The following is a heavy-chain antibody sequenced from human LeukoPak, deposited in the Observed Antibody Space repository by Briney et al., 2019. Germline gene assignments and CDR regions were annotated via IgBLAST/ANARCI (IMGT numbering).Heavy chain of an antibody. D-gene: IGHD6-13*01. CDR3: ARGIVADDGRPFDY. CDR1: GGSISGGTYY. Sequence: SETLSLTCTVSGGSISGGTYYWSWIRQPAGKGLEWIGRIYANSGSTDYNPSLKSRVTMSVDMSKNQFSLKLSSVTAADTAVYYCARGIVADDGRPFDYWGQGTLVTVSS. J-gene: IGHJ4*02. V-gene: IGHV4-61*02. CDR2: IYANSGST.